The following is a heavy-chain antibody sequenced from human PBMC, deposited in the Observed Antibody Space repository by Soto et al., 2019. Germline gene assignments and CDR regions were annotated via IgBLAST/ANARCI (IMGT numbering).Heavy chain of an antibody. J-gene: IGHJ5*02. CDR2: IYYSGST. V-gene: IGHV4-59*01. CDR1: GGSISSYY. Sequence: SETLSLTCTVSGGSISSYYWSWIRQPPGKGLEWIGYIYYSGSTNYNPSLKSRVTISVDTSKNQFSLKLSSVTAADTAVYYCARDLLGYCSGGSCLRGFDPWGQGTLVTVSS. D-gene: IGHD2-15*01. CDR3: ARDLLGYCSGGSCLRGFDP.